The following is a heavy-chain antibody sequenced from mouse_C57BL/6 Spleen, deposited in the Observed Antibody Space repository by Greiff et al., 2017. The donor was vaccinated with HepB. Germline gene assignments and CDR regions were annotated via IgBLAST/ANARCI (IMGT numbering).Heavy chain of an antibody. V-gene: IGHV1-82*01. CDR1: GYAFSSSW. CDR2: IYPGDGDT. J-gene: IGHJ1*03. CDR3: AGLADVWYFDV. Sequence: VQLQQSGPELVKPGASVKISCKASGYAFSSSWMNWVKQRPGKGLEWIGRIYPGDGDTNYNGKFKGKATLTADKSSSTAYRQLSSLTSEDSAVYFCAGLADVWYFDVWGTGTTVTVSS. D-gene: IGHD3-1*01.